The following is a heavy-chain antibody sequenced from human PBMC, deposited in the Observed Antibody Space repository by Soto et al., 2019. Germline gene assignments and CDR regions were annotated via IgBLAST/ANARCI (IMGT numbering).Heavy chain of an antibody. CDR1: GYTFTSYD. D-gene: IGHD2-2*01. Sequence: ASVKVSCKASGYTFTSYDINWVRQATGQGLEWMGWMNPNSGNTGYAQKFQGRVTMTRNTSISTAYMELSSLRSEDTAVYYCAAGVPAAAYCYYYMDVWGKGTTVTVSS. J-gene: IGHJ6*03. CDR3: AAGVPAAAYCYYYMDV. V-gene: IGHV1-8*01. CDR2: MNPNSGNT.